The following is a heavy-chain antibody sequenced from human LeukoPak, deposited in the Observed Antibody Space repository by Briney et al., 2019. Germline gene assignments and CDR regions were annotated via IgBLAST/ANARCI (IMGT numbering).Heavy chain of an antibody. CDR2: ISSSSSYI. J-gene: IGHJ4*02. D-gene: IGHD6-19*01. V-gene: IGHV3-21*01. Sequence: GGSLRLSCAASGFTFSSYSMNWLRQAPGKGLEWVSSISSSSSYIYYADSVKGRFTISRDNAKNSLYLQMNSLRAEDTAVYYCARDRFGGRSSGGFDYWGQGTLVAVSS. CDR1: GFTFSSYS. CDR3: ARDRFGGRSSGGFDY.